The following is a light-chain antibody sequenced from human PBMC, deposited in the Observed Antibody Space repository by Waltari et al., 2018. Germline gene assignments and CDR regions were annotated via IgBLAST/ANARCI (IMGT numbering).Light chain of an antibody. Sequence: SFDLTQPPSVSVALGQTARLTCGGDNSGRRNVHWYQQKPGQAPILVIYRDNNRPSGIPERFSGSNSGNTATLSISRAQAGDEADYFCQVWDSSSNAVFGGGTKLTVL. CDR2: RDN. J-gene: IGLJ2*01. CDR3: QVWDSSSNAV. V-gene: IGLV3-9*01. CDR1: NSGRRN.